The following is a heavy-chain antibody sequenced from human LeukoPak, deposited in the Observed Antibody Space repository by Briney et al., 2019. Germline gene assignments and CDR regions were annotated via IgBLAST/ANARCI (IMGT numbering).Heavy chain of an antibody. CDR3: ARGRLEAPHDAFDI. CDR1: GFTFSDYY. Sequence: PGRSLRLSCAASGFTFSDYYMSWIRQAPGKGLEWVSYISSSGSTIYYADSVKGRFTISRDNAKNSLYLQMNSLRAEDTAVYYCARGRLEAPHDAFDIWGQGTMVTVSS. CDR2: ISSSGSTI. D-gene: IGHD1-1*01. J-gene: IGHJ3*02. V-gene: IGHV3-11*01.